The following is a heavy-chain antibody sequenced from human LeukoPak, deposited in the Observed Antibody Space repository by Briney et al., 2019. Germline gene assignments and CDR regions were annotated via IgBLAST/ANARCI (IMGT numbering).Heavy chain of an antibody. CDR2: IGTAGDT. D-gene: IGHD2-15*01. CDR3: ARAVTYCSGGSCYLDY. J-gene: IGHJ4*02. CDR1: GFTFSSYD. Sequence: GGSLRLSCAASGFTFSSYDMHWVRQATGKGLEWVSAIGTAGDTYYPGSVKGRFTTSRENAKNSLYLQMNSLRAGDTAVYYCARAVTYCSGGSCYLDYWGQGTLVTVSS. V-gene: IGHV3-13*01.